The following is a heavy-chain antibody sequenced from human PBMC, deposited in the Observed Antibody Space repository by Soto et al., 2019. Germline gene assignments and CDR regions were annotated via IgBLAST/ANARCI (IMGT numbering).Heavy chain of an antibody. V-gene: IGHV1-69*01. CDR2: FIPIFRTL. CDR3: VRDRRIYYSDPHDEFVTSDYEV. D-gene: IGHD3-22*01. CDR1: GGIFGSHG. J-gene: IGHJ3*01. Sequence: QVQLIQSEAEVKKPGSSVRVSCTASGGIFGSHGFSWVRQAPGQRLEWVGGFIPIFRTLTYTEKFQARVRLAEVESTNTVYLDLRSLTSEDTAVYYCVRDRRIYYSDPHDEFVTSDYEVWGQGTMVSVSS.